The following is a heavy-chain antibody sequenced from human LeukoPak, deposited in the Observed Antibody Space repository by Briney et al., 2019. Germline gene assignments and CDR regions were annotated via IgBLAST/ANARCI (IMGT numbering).Heavy chain of an antibody. V-gene: IGHV4-31*03. Sequence: ASETLSLTCTVSGGSISSGGYYWSWIRQHPGKGLEWIGYIFYSGSTYYNPSLKSRVTISVDTSKNQFSLKLSSVTAADTAVYYCARRALSSSSHIDYWGQGTLVTVSS. J-gene: IGHJ4*02. CDR1: GGSISSGGYY. CDR2: IFYSGST. D-gene: IGHD6-13*01. CDR3: ARRALSSSSHIDY.